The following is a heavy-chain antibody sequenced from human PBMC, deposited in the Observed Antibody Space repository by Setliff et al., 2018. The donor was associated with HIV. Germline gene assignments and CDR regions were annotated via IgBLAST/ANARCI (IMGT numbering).Heavy chain of an antibody. CDR3: ARVEYLWSPSSGWYHGPFDY. J-gene: IGHJ4*02. CDR2: INHSGTT. V-gene: IGHV4-34*01. D-gene: IGHD6-19*01. Sequence: SETLSLTCALYGGFFSGYDWSWSRQPPGKGLEWIGEINHSGTTNYNPFLKSRVTISVDTSKNQLSLKLSSVTAADTAVYYCARVEYLWSPSSGWYHGPFDYWGQGTLVTVSS. CDR1: GGFFSGYD.